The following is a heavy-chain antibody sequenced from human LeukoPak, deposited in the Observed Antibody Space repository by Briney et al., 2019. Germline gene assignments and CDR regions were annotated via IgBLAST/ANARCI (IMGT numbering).Heavy chain of an antibody. J-gene: IGHJ5*02. CDR3: ARNQIDFSPFDP. V-gene: IGHV4-4*07. Sequence: SETLSLTCSVSGGSISGKFWSWVRQPAGKGMEWIGRIYSSGSTNYNSSLKSRVTISVDTSKNQFSLRLTSVTAADTGVYYCARNQIDFSPFDPWGQGTLVIVSS. D-gene: IGHD3-9*01. CDR1: GGSISGKF. CDR2: IYSSGST.